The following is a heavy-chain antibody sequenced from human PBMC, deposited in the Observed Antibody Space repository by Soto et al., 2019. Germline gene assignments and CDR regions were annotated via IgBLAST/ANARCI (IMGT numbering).Heavy chain of an antibody. CDR3: AKDHGEVVAALNNWFDP. V-gene: IGHV3-23*01. J-gene: IGHJ5*02. Sequence: SLRLSCAASGFTFSSYAMSWVRQAPGKGLEWVSAISGSGGSTYYADSVKGRFTISRDNSKNTLYLQMNSLRAEDTAVYYCAKDHGEVVAALNNWFDPWGQGTLVTVSS. CDR2: ISGSGGST. D-gene: IGHD2-15*01. CDR1: GFTFSSYA.